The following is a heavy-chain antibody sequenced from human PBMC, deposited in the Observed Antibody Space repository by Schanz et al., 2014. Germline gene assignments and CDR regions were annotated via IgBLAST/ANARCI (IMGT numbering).Heavy chain of an antibody. D-gene: IGHD6-19*01. Sequence: QVQLVQSGDEVKKPGASVKVSCKTSGYTFSDYGITWVRQAPGQGLEWVGWISPYTGGTNFAQKLQGRVTMTTDTSTSTAYMELRSLRSDDTAVYYCARGGYSSGWYDRDIAHFDYWGQGTLVTVSS. J-gene: IGHJ4*02. CDR2: ISPYTGGT. V-gene: IGHV1-18*01. CDR1: GYTFSDYG. CDR3: ARGGYSSGWYDRDIAHFDY.